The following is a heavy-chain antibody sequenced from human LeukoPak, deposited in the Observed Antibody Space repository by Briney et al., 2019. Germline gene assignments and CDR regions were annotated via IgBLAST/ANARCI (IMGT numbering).Heavy chain of an antibody. CDR1: GFTFGIYE. CDR3: AELGITMIGGV. J-gene: IGHJ6*04. V-gene: IGHV3-48*03. CDR2: IDSAASSI. D-gene: IGHD3-10*02. Sequence: GGSLRLSCAASGFTFGIYEFNWVRQAPGEGLEWLSYIDSAASSIHYADSVKGRFTISRDNAKNSLYLQMNSLRAEDTAVYYCAELGITMIGGVWGKGTTVTISS.